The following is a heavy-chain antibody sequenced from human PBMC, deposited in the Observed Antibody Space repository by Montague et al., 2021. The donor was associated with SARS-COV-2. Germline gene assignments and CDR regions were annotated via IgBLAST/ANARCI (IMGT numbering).Heavy chain of an antibody. Sequence: SETLSLTCAVYGGSFSGYYWSWIRQPPGKGLEWIGEINHSGGANYNPSLKSRVTISVDTSKNQFPLKLSSVTAADTAVYYCARVRYYGSGTSLGMDVWGQGTTVTVSS. CDR2: INHSGGA. CDR1: GGSFSGYY. J-gene: IGHJ6*02. D-gene: IGHD3-10*01. V-gene: IGHV4-34*01. CDR3: ARVRYYGSGTSLGMDV.